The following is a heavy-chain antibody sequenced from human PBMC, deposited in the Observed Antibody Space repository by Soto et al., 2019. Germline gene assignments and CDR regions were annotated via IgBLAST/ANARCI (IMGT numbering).Heavy chain of an antibody. D-gene: IGHD6-6*01. CDR3: ASSSDEYSSTSGIYYYYYGMDV. Sequence: GESLKISCKGSGYSFTSYWISWVRQMPGKGLEWMGRIDPSDSYTNYSPSFQGHVTISADKSISTAYLQWSSLKASDTAMYYCASSSDEYSSTSGIYYYYYGMDVWGQGTTVTVSS. V-gene: IGHV5-10-1*01. J-gene: IGHJ6*02. CDR1: GYSFTSYW. CDR2: IDPSDSYT.